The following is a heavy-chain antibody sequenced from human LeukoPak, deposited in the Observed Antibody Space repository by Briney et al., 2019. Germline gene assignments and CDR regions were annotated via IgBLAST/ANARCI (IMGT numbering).Heavy chain of an antibody. J-gene: IGHJ4*01. CDR1: GYTFTGYY. CDR3: ARGKYGDWYFDY. Sequence: ASVKVSCKASGYTFTGYYMHWVRQAPGHGLEWMGFINPSAGNTAYAQKFQGRVTMTRDTSTSTVYMDLTSLRSDDTAVYYCARGKYGDWYFDYWGQGSLVTVSS. D-gene: IGHD4-17*01. CDR2: INPSAGNT. V-gene: IGHV1-46*01.